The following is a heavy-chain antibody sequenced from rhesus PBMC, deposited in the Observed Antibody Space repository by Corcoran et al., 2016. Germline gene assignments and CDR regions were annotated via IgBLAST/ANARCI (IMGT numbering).Heavy chain of an antibody. CDR1: GYSISSNYY. D-gene: IGHD6-25*01. V-gene: IGHV4S14*01. J-gene: IGHJ1*01. CDR2: ISGIDENT. CDR3: AKGSSGSYVEYFEF. Sequence: QVQLQESGPGLVKPSETLSLTCAVSGYSISSNYYWSWIRQSPGKGLEWIGGISGIDENTDLNPSLKSRVTLSVDTSKNQFSVKLISVTAANTATYYCAKGSSGSYVEYFEFWGQGALVTVSS.